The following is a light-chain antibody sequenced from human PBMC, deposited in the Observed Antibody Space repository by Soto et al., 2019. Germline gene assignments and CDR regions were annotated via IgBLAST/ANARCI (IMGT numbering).Light chain of an antibody. CDR3: QKRSNWPIN. J-gene: IGKJ5*01. Sequence: EIGMTQSPGTLSLSPGEIATLSCSASQSVSSYLAWYQQKLGQAPRLLIYDASSRATGIPARFSGSGSGTDFTLTISSLESEDSAVYYCQKRSNWPINCGKGKRREIK. CDR1: QSVSSY. V-gene: IGKV3-11*01. CDR2: DAS.